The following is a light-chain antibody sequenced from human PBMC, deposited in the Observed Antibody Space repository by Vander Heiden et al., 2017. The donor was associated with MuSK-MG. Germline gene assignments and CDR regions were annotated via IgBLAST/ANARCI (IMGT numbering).Light chain of an antibody. CDR2: AAS. Sequence: DIQMTQSPSSLSASVGDRVTITCRASQSISSYLNWYQQKPGKAPNLLIYAASSLQSGVPSRFSGSGSGTDFTLTIISLQPEDFATYYCQQSDSTPHTFGQGTKLEIK. CDR3: QQSDSTPHT. J-gene: IGKJ2*01. V-gene: IGKV1-39*01. CDR1: QSISSY.